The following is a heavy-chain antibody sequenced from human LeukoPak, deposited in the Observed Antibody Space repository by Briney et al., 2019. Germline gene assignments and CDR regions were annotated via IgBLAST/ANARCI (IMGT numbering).Heavy chain of an antibody. CDR3: ARALLTLDY. CDR1: GGSISSGTYY. D-gene: IGHD1-26*01. J-gene: IGHJ4*02. CDR2: IYYSGST. V-gene: IGHV4-30-4*08. Sequence: SQTLSLTCAVSGGSISSGTYYWRWSRQPPGKGLEWIGYIYYSGSTYYNPSLKSRVTISVDTSKNQFSLKLSSVTAADTAVYYCARALLTLDYWGQGTLVTVSS.